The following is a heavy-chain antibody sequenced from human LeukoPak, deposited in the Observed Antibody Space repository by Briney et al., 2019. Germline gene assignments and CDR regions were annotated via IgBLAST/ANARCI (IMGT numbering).Heavy chain of an antibody. CDR1: GFTFSDYY. CDR2: ICSSGSTI. Sequence: GGSLRLSCAASGFTFSDYYMCWIRQAPGKGLGWVSYICSSGSTIYYADSVKGRFTISRDNAKNSLYLQMNSLRAEDTAVYYCAREGVVPAAMLGSSGHYNWFDPWGQGTLVSVSS. CDR3: AREGVVPAAMLGSSGHYNWFDP. V-gene: IGHV3-11*01. D-gene: IGHD2-2*01. J-gene: IGHJ5*02.